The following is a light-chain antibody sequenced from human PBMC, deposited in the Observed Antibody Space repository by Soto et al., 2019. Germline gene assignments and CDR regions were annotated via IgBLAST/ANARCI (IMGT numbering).Light chain of an antibody. CDR3: QQYNALPLT. J-gene: IGKJ4*01. Sequence: EVVMTQSPATLSVSPGERATLSCKASQSVSSTLAWYQQNTGQAPRLLIYGASNRAAGIPARFSGSGSGTEFTLSISRLQSEDFAVYYCQQYNALPLTFDGGTKVEIK. V-gene: IGKV3-15*01. CDR1: QSVSST. CDR2: GAS.